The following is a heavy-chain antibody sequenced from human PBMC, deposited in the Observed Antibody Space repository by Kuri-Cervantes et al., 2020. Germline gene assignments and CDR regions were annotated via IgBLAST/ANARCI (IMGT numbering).Heavy chain of an antibody. J-gene: IGHJ6*03. D-gene: IGHD1-1*01. CDR3: AREYRYYYYYMDV. V-gene: IGHV3-23*01. Sequence: GESLKISCAASGFTFSSYAMSWVRQAPGKGLEWVSAISGSGGSTHYADSVKGRFTISRDNSKNTLYLQMNSLRAEDTAVYYCAREYRYYYYYMDVWGKGTTVTVSS. CDR2: ISGSGGST. CDR1: GFTFSSYA.